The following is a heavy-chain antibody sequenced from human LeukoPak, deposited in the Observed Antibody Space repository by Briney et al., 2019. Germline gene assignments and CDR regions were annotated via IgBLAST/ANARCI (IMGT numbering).Heavy chain of an antibody. Sequence: GGSLRLSCAASGFTFSSYWMHWVRQAPGKGLEWVSGINWNGGSTGYADSVKGRFTISRDNAKNSLYLQMNSLRAEDTALYHCARARGIFGVVYFDYWGQGTLVTVSS. J-gene: IGHJ4*02. CDR2: INWNGGST. V-gene: IGHV3-20*01. CDR3: ARARGIFGVVYFDY. CDR1: GFTFSSYW. D-gene: IGHD3-3*01.